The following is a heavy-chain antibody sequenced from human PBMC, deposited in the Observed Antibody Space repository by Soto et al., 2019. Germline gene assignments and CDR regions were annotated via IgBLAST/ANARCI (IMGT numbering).Heavy chain of an antibody. CDR1: GLSRSTSGVG. CDR2: IFWDDDK. J-gene: IGHJ4*02. Sequence: QITLKESGPTLVKPPQTLTLTCTLPGLSRSTSGVGVGWIRQPPGKPLEWLALIFWDDDKRYSPSLSSTLTITKDTSKNQVILTMTNMDPVDTAKYYCARRAVPGTDFFDHWGQGTLVTVSS. CDR3: ARRAVPGTDFFDH. D-gene: IGHD6-19*01. V-gene: IGHV2-5*02.